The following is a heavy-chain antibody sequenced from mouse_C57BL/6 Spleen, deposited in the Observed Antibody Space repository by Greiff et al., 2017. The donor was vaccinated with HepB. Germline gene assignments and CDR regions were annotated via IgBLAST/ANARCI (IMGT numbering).Heavy chain of an antibody. J-gene: IGHJ3*01. V-gene: IGHV7-3*01. CDR2: IRNKANGYTT. D-gene: IGHD1-1*01. CDR1: GFTFTDYY. Sequence: EVMLVESGGGLVQPGGSLSLSCAASGFTFTDYYMSWVRQPPGKALEWLGFIRNKANGYTTEYSASVKGRFTISRDNSQSILYLQMNALRAEDSATYYCARFPYGSRSWFAYWSQETLVTVSA. CDR3: ARFPYGSRSWFAY.